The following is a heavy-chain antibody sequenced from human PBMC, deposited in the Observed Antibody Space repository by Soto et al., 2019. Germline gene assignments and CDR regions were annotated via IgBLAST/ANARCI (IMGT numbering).Heavy chain of an antibody. V-gene: IGHV3-33*01. CDR2: IWYDGSNQ. D-gene: IGHD7-27*01. CDR3: ARRISRIVGTGVYHDFGMDV. Sequence: GGSLRLSCAASGFAFSSHGMHWVRQAPGKGLEWVAVIWYDGSNQYYADSVKGRFTISRDNSNNTLYLQMNSLRAEDTAVYYCARRISRIVGTGVYHDFGMDVWGQGTTVTVSS. J-gene: IGHJ6*02. CDR1: GFAFSSHG.